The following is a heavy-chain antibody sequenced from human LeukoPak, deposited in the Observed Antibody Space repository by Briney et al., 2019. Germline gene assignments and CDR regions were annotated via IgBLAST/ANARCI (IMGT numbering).Heavy chain of an antibody. CDR3: ARMNYISSGWGAPFDY. V-gene: IGHV3-48*04. CDR2: IRSSSSTI. J-gene: IGHJ4*02. Sequence: GGSLRLSCTASGFTFSSYSMNWVRQAPGKGLEWISYIRSSSSTIYYADSTKGRFTIFRDNAKNSLYLQMNSLRAEDTAVYYCARMNYISSGWGAPFDYWGQGTLVTVSS. CDR1: GFTFSSYS. D-gene: IGHD1-7*01.